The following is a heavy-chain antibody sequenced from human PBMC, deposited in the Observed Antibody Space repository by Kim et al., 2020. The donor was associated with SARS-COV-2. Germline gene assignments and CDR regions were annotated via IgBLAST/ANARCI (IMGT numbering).Heavy chain of an antibody. V-gene: IGHV3-30*01. CDR3: ARAPYDILTGYYSNGVFDY. D-gene: IGHD3-9*01. J-gene: IGHJ4*02. Sequence: DRFTIPRDNSKNTLYLQMNSLRAEDTAVYYCARAPYDILTGYYSNGVFDYWGQGTLVTVSS.